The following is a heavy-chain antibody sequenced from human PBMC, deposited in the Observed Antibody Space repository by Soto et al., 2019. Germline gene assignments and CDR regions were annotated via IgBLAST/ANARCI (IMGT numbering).Heavy chain of an antibody. Sequence: SVKVSCKASGGTFSSYAISWVRQAPGQGLEWMGGIIPIFGTANYAQKFQGRVTITADESTSTAYMELSSLRSEDTAVYYCARTYYYDSSGSHRYYYYYGMDVWGQGTTVTVS. V-gene: IGHV1-69*13. CDR1: GGTFSSYA. CDR2: IIPIFGTA. D-gene: IGHD3-22*01. CDR3: ARTYYYDSSGSHRYYYYYGMDV. J-gene: IGHJ6*02.